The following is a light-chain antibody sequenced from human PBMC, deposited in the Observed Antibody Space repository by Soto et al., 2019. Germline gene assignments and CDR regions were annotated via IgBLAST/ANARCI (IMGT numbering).Light chain of an antibody. V-gene: IGKV1-39*01. CDR2: SAS. CDR1: QNIRTY. Sequence: DIQMTQSPYSLSTSVGDSVTITCRASQNIRTYLNWYQQKPGRAPKLLIHSASALPSGVPSRFSGSGSGTEVTLTMSGLQSEDFATYYCQQGHSTPYTFGLGTKVEIK. J-gene: IGKJ2*01. CDR3: QQGHSTPYT.